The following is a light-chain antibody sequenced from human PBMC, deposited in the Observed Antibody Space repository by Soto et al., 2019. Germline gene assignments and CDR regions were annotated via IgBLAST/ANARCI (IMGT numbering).Light chain of an antibody. V-gene: IGKV1-39*01. CDR2: TTT. J-gene: IGKJ3*01. CDR3: QQSYSTIFT. Sequence: DIPMTPSPSSLSASVGDRVTITCRASQSIGRYLNWYQQKPGKAPRLLIFTTTTLQSEVPSRFSGSGSGTDFTLTITSLQPEDFATYDCQQSYSTIFTFGPGTKVDIK. CDR1: QSIGRY.